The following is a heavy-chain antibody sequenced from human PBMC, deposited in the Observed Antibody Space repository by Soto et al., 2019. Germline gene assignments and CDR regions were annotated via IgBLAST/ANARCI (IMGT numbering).Heavy chain of an antibody. CDR3: ARDPCTMVRGGYSHYYYYMDV. J-gene: IGHJ6*03. CDR1: GFTFSSYG. D-gene: IGHD3-10*01. V-gene: IGHV3-33*01. Sequence: QVQLVESGGGVVQPGRSLRLSCAASGFTFSSYGMHWVRQAPGKGLEWVAVIWYDGSNKYYADSVKGRFTISRDNSKNPLYLQMNSLRAEDTAVYYCARDPCTMVRGGYSHYYYYMDVWGKGTTVTVSS. CDR2: IWYDGSNK.